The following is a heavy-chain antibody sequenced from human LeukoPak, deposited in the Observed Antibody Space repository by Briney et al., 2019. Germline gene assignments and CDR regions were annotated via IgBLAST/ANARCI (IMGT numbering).Heavy chain of an antibody. CDR1: GGSFSGYY. J-gene: IGHJ4*02. V-gene: IGHV4-34*01. CDR3: ARADIVVVPAVDD. CDR2: INHSGST. Sequence: PSETLSLTCAVYGGSFSGYYWSWIRQPPGKGLEWIGEINHSGSTNYNPSLKSRVTISVDTSKNQFSLKLSSVTAADTAVYYCARADIVVVPAVDDWGQGTLVTVSS. D-gene: IGHD2-2*01.